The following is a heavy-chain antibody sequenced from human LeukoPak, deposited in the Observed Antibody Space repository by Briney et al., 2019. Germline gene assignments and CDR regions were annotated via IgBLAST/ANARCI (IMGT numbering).Heavy chain of an antibody. CDR2: IYYSGST. CDR1: GGSISSSSYY. J-gene: IGHJ3*02. D-gene: IGHD5-12*01. V-gene: IGHV4-39*01. CDR3: ARHGFLVATISAAFDI. Sequence: SETLSLTCTVSGGSISSSSYYWGWIRQPPGKGLEWIGSIYYSGSTYYNPSLKSRVTISVDTSKNQFSLKLSSVTAADTAVYYCARHGFLVATISAAFDIWGQGTMATVSS.